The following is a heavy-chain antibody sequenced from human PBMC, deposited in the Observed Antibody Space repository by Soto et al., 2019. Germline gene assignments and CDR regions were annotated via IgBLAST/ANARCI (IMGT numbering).Heavy chain of an antibody. CDR2: VDTDGDNT. D-gene: IGHD3-3*01. CDR1: GFTFSSYV. Sequence: PGGSLRLSXAASGFTFSSYVMSWVRQAPGKGLEWVSGVDTDGDNTHYADSVRGRFTVSRDNSKNTLYLQMNSLRVEDTAIYYRARRLGRGFTLGVVFDSWGQGTPVTVSS. J-gene: IGHJ4*02. CDR3: ARRLGRGFTLGVVFDS. V-gene: IGHV3-23*01.